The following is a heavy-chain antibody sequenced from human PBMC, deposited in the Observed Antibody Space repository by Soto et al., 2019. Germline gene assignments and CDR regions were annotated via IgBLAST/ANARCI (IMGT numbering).Heavy chain of an antibody. CDR2: ISAYNGNT. CDR3: VREVAAAGTPWNWFDP. V-gene: IGHV1-18*01. J-gene: IGHJ5*02. Sequence: QVQLVQSGAEVKKPGASVKVSCKASGYTFTSYGISWVRQPPGQGLEWMGWISAYNGNTNYAQKLQGRVTMTTDTSTSTAYMELRSLRSDDTAVYYCVREVAAAGTPWNWFDPWGQGTLVTVSS. D-gene: IGHD6-13*01. CDR1: GYTFTSYG.